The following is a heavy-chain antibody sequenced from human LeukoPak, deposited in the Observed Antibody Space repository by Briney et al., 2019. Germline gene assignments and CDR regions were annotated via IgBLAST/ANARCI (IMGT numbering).Heavy chain of an antibody. CDR1: GFTFSSYW. CDR2: VKQDGSKK. CDR3: ARDNPFGGY. Sequence: GGSLRLSCAASGFTFSSYWMSWVRQAPGKGLEWVANVKQDGSKKNYVDSVKGRFTISRDNAKNSLYLQMNSLRSEDTAVYYCARDNPFGGYWGQGTLVTVSS. V-gene: IGHV3-7*03. D-gene: IGHD2-15*01. J-gene: IGHJ4*02.